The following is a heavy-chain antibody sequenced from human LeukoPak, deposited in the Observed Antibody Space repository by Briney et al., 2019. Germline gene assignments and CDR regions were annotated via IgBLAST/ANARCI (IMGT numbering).Heavy chain of an antibody. CDR3: ARARFWSGVNWFDP. CDR2: INSDGSST. D-gene: IGHD3-3*01. Sequence: PGGPLRLSCAASGFTFSSYWMHWVRQAPGKGLVWVSRINSDGSSTRYADSVKGRFTISRDNAKNTLYLQMNSLRAEDTAVYYCARARFWSGVNWFDPWGQGTLVTVSS. CDR1: GFTFSSYW. J-gene: IGHJ5*02. V-gene: IGHV3-74*01.